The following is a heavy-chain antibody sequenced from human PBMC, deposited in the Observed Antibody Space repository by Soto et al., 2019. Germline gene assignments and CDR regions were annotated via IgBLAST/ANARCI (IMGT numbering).Heavy chain of an antibody. D-gene: IGHD1-26*01. CDR3: ARGYGGSFPHWYFDL. J-gene: IGHJ2*01. CDR1: GSTSSNKA. CDR2: IWNDGKNS. Sequence: QVKLVESGGGVVQPGGPRRLPCEAFGSTSSNKARTWAARAPGRGRKGVTFIWNDGKNSFYEDSVKGRFTNSRDNFKNTLYLQMDSLRAEDTGVYYCARGYGGSFPHWYFDLWGRGTRVAVSS. V-gene: IGHV3-33*01.